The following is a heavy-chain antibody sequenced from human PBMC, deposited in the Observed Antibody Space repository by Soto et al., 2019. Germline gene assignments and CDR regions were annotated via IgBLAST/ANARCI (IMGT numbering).Heavy chain of an antibody. CDR1: GGSISGYY. V-gene: IGHV4-4*07. Sequence: QVLLQESGPGLVKPSETLSLTCTVSGGSISGYYWSWIRQPAGKGLEWIGRIYTSGSSSSNPSLKSRVTMSVDTSNSQFSLKLSAVTAADTAVYYCARDHRGQWAYGMDVWGQGTTVTVSS. CDR3: ARDHRGQWAYGMDV. D-gene: IGHD6-19*01. J-gene: IGHJ6*02. CDR2: IYTSGSS.